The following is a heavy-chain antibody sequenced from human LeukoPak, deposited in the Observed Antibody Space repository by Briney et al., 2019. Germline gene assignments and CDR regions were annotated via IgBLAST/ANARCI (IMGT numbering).Heavy chain of an antibody. J-gene: IGHJ4*02. Sequence: SVKVSCKASGGTFSSYAISWVRQAPGQGLEWMGGIIPIFGTANYAQKFQGRVTITADESTSTAYMELSSLKSEDTAVYYCATPSSGWYVYFDYWGQGTLVTVSS. CDR2: IIPIFGTA. D-gene: IGHD6-19*01. V-gene: IGHV1-69*01. CDR3: ATPSSGWYVYFDY. CDR1: GGTFSSYA.